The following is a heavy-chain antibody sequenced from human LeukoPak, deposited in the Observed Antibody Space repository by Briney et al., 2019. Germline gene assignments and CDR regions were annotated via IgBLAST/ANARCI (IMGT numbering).Heavy chain of an antibody. Sequence: GGTLRLSCAASGFTFSSYGMSWVRQAPGKGLEWVSAISGSGGSTYYADSVKGRFTISRDNAKNTLYLQMNSLRAEDTAVYYCARDHNYDSSGYYYFDYWGQGTLVTVSS. CDR1: GFTFSSYG. CDR3: ARDHNYDSSGYYYFDY. J-gene: IGHJ4*02. V-gene: IGHV3-23*01. CDR2: ISGSGGST. D-gene: IGHD3-22*01.